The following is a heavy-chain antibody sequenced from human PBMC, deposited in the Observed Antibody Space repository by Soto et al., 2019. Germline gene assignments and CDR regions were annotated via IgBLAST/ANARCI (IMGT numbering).Heavy chain of an antibody. CDR3: ARETMIVPGFDP. Sequence: QVQLVESGGGVVQPGRSLRLSCAASGFTFSSYGMHWVRQAPGKGLEWVAVIWYDGSNKYYADSVKGRFTISRDNSKNTLYLQMNSLRAEDTAVYYCARETMIVPGFDPWGQGTLVTVSS. CDR2: IWYDGSNK. CDR1: GFTFSSYG. J-gene: IGHJ5*02. D-gene: IGHD3-22*01. V-gene: IGHV3-33*01.